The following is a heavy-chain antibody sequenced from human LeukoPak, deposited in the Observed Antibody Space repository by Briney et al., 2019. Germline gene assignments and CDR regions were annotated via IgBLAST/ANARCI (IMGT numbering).Heavy chain of an antibody. Sequence: GASVKVSCKASGYTFTSYDINWVRQATGQGLEWMGWMNPNSGNTGYAQKFQGRVTMTRNTSISTAYMELSSLRSEDTAVYYCAKVPDSVAGTPYFDYWGQGTLVTVSS. J-gene: IGHJ4*02. V-gene: IGHV1-8*01. D-gene: IGHD6-19*01. CDR2: MNPNSGNT. CDR3: AKVPDSVAGTPYFDY. CDR1: GYTFTSYD.